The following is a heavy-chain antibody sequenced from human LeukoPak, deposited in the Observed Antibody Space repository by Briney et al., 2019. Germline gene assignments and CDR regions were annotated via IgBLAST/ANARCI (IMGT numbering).Heavy chain of an antibody. CDR3: AFGIQLWLRGARGAFDI. CDR2: INPNSGGT. V-gene: IGHV1-2*02. CDR1: GYTFTGYY. D-gene: IGHD5-18*01. Sequence: ASVKVSCKASGYTFTGYYMHWVRQAPGQGLEWMGWINPNSGGTNYAQKFQGRVTMTRDTSISTAYMELSRLRSDDTSVYYCAFGIQLWLRGARGAFDIWGQGTMVTVSS. J-gene: IGHJ3*02.